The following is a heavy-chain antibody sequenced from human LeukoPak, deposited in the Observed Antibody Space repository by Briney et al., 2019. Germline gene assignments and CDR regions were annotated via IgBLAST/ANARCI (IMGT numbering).Heavy chain of an antibody. Sequence: GGSLRLSCAASGLTVSSNYMSWVRQAPGKGLEWVSVIYSGGSTYYADSVKGRFTISRDNSKNTLYLQMNSLRAEDTAVYYCAREGYSYGYDYWGQGTLVTVSS. CDR2: IYSGGST. CDR3: AREGYSYGYDY. CDR1: GLTVSSNY. D-gene: IGHD5-18*01. V-gene: IGHV3-53*01. J-gene: IGHJ4*02.